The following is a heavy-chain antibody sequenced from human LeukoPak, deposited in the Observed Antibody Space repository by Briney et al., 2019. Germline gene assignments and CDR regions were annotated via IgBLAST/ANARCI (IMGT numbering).Heavy chain of an antibody. CDR2: INWNGGST. J-gene: IGHJ4*02. CDR1: GFTFSGYD. Sequence: GGSLRLSCAASGFTFSGYDMNWVRQAPGKGLEWVSGINWNGGSTGYADSVKGRFTISRDNAKKSLYLQMNSLRAEDTALYYCARDRLIRITIFGEVRDPIDYWGQGTLVTVSS. CDR3: ARDRLIRITIFGEVRDPIDY. D-gene: IGHD3-3*01. V-gene: IGHV3-20*04.